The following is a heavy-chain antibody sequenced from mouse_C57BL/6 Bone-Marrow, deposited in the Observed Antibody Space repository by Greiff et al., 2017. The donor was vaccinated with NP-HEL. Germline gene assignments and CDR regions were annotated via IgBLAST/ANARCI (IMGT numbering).Heavy chain of an antibody. CDR3: ARGIGNWVLFDY. CDR2: IYPGSGST. CDR1: GYTFTSYW. D-gene: IGHD4-1*01. Sequence: QVQLQQPGAELVKPGASVKMSCKASGYTFTSYWITWVKQRPGQGLEWIGDIYPGSGSTNYNEKFKSKATLTVDTSSSTAYMQLSSLTAEDSAVYSCARGIGNWVLFDYWGQGTTLTVSS. J-gene: IGHJ2*01. V-gene: IGHV1-55*01.